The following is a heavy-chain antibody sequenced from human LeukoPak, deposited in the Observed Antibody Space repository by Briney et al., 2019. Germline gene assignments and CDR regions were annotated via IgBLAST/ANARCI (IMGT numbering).Heavy chain of an antibody. CDR2: IYISGST. CDR1: GGSISSSSYY. Sequence: SETLSLTCTVSGGSISSSSYYWSWIRQPAGKGLEWIGRIYISGSTNYNPSLKSRVTMSVDTSKNQLSLKLSSVTAADTAVYYCARVLGALRPYFDYWGQGTLVTVSS. D-gene: IGHD4-17*01. CDR3: ARVLGALRPYFDY. V-gene: IGHV4-61*02. J-gene: IGHJ4*02.